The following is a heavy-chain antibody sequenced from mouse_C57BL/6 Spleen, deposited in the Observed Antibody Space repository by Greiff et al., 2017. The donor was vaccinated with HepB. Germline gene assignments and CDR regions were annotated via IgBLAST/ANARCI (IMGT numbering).Heavy chain of an antibody. J-gene: IGHJ3*01. V-gene: IGHV14-1*01. Sequence: VQLKHSGAELVRPGASVKLSCTASGFNIKDYYMHWVKQRPEQGLEWIGRIDPEDGDTEYAPKFQGKATMTADTSSNTAYLQLSSLTSEDTAVYYVTTSDYYGSSSPAWFAYWGQGTLVTVSA. CDR3: TTSDYYGSSSPAWFAY. CDR2: IDPEDGDT. CDR1: GFNIKDYY. D-gene: IGHD1-1*01.